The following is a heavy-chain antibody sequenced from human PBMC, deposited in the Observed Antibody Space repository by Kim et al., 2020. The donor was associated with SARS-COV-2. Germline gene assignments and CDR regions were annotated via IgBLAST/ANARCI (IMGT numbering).Heavy chain of an antibody. CDR2: IYYSGST. CDR3: VGVGGADAFDI. V-gene: IGHV4-31*03. CDR1: GGSISSGGYY. J-gene: IGHJ3*02. D-gene: IGHD3-16*01. Sequence: SETLSLTCTVSGGSISSGGYYWSWIRQHPGKGLEWIGYIYYSGSTYYNPSLKSRVTISVDTSKNQFSLKLSSVTAADTAVYYCVGVGGADAFDIWGQGTMVTVSS.